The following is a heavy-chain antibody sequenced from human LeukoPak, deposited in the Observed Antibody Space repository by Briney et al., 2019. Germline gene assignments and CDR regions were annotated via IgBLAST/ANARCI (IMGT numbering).Heavy chain of an antibody. V-gene: IGHV1-69*05. CDR1: GYTFTSYG. J-gene: IGHJ6*03. Sequence: SVKVSCKASGYTFTSYGISWVRQAPGQGLEWMGGIIPIFGTANYAQKFQGRVTITTDESTSTAYMELSSLRSEDTAVYYCARVVAAAGTGYMDVWGKGTTVTVSS. CDR2: IIPIFGTA. CDR3: ARVVAAAGTGYMDV. D-gene: IGHD6-13*01.